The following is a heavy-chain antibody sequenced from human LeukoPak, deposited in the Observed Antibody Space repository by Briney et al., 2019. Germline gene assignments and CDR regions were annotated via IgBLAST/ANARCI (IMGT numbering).Heavy chain of an antibody. V-gene: IGHV4-59*08. Sequence: SETLSLTCTVSGASISSYYWSWIRQPPGKGLEWIGYIYYSGSTNYNPSLKSRVTISVDTSKNQFSLKLSSVTAADTAVYYCARRVYYYDSSGYPRWYFDLWGRGTLVSVSS. CDR1: GASISSYY. J-gene: IGHJ2*01. CDR2: IYYSGST. CDR3: ARRVYYYDSSGYPRWYFDL. D-gene: IGHD3-22*01.